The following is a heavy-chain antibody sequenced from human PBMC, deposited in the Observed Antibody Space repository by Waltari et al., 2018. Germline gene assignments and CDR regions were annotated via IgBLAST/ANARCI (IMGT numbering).Heavy chain of an antibody. CDR1: GYNFTTYG. D-gene: IGHD3-22*01. Sequence: QVRLVQSGPQVKKPGASMKVSCKASGYNFTTYGITWVRQAPGQGLEWVGWISPYNGKTYYAQKLQDRLTVTSDTSTTTAYLELRSLRPDDTAVYFCARDLRAYYDSSGRGVYWGQGTLVAVSS. CDR2: ISPYNGKT. V-gene: IGHV1-18*01. CDR3: ARDLRAYYDSSGRGVY. J-gene: IGHJ4*02.